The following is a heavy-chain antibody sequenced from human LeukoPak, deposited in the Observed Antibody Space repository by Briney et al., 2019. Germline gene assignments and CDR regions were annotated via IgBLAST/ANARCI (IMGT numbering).Heavy chain of an antibody. J-gene: IGHJ6*03. D-gene: IGHD3-10*01. CDR1: GFTFSNYW. CDR2: IDTDGTRT. Sequence: GGSLRLSCTASGFTFSNYWMHWVRQAPGKGLVWVSRIDTDGTRTYYADSVKGRFTISRDNSKNTLYLQMNSLRAEDTAVYYCAKGPKPGAITMVRGVRSYYYYMDVWGKGTTVTISS. CDR3: AKGPKPGAITMVRGVRSYYYYMDV. V-gene: IGHV3-74*01.